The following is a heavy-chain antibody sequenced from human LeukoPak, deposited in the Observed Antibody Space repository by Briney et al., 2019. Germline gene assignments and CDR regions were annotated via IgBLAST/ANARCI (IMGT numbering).Heavy chain of an antibody. CDR3: ARGGGLDV. CDR2: INHNGNVN. Sequence: GGSLRLSCAASGFTVSSIHMVWVRQAPGKGLEWVASINHNGNVNYYVDSVKGRFTISRDNAKNSLYLQMSNLRAEDTAVHFCARGGGLDVWGQGATVTVSS. CDR1: GFTVSSIH. V-gene: IGHV3-7*03. D-gene: IGHD3-16*01. J-gene: IGHJ6*02.